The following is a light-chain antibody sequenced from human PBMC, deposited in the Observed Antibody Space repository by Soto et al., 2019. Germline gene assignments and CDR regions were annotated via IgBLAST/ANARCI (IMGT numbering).Light chain of an antibody. CDR1: SSDVGGYNY. V-gene: IGLV2-14*01. CDR3: SSYTSSSTPLYV. CDR2: EVS. J-gene: IGLJ1*01. Sequence: QSALTQPASVSGSPGQSITISCTGTSSDVGGYNYVSWYQQHPGKAPKLMIYEVSNRPSGVSNRFSGSKSGNTASLTISGLQAEDEVDYYCSSYTSSSTPLYVFGTGTKVTVL.